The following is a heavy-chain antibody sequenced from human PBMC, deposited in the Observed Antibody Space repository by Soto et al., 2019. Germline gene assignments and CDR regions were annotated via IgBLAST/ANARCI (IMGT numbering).Heavy chain of an antibody. J-gene: IGHJ4*02. V-gene: IGHV3-11*05. CDR2: ISSSSSYT. Sequence: QVQLVESGGGLVKPGGSLRLSCAASGFPFSDYYMSWIRQAPGKGLEGVSYISSSSSYTNYADSVKGRFTISRDNAKNSLYLQMNSLRAEDTAVYYCARDHHRYSGYDYVDYWGQGTLVTVSS. CDR3: ARDHHRYSGYDYVDY. D-gene: IGHD5-12*01. CDR1: GFPFSDYY.